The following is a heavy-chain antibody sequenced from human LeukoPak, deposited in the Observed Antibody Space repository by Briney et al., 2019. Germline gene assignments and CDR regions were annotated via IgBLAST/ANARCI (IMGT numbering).Heavy chain of an antibody. V-gene: IGHV4-4*07. CDR3: ARDGDGKIY. D-gene: IGHD5-24*01. J-gene: IGHJ4*02. CDR2: IYAKGTT. Sequence: SETLSLTCTVSGVSLRGNYWRWFRQPAGKGLEWIGRIYAKGTTNYNPSLKSRVTLSVDTSKNQSSLRLSSVTDADTADYYCARDGDGKIYWGQGTLVTVSS. CDR1: GVSLRGNY.